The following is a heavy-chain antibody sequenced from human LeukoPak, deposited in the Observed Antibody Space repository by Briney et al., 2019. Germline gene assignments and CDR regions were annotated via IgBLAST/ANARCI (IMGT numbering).Heavy chain of an antibody. CDR3: AKDFSSSSDQRSSILMVVAAMDY. CDR1: GFTFSSYA. Sequence: PGGSLRLSCAASGFTFSSYAMSWVRQAPGKGLEWVSAISGSGGSTYYADSVKSRFTISRDNSKNTLYLQMNSLRAEDTAVYYCAKDFSSSSDQRSSILMVVAAMDYWGQGTLVTVSS. CDR2: ISGSGGST. D-gene: IGHD2-15*01. J-gene: IGHJ4*02. V-gene: IGHV3-23*01.